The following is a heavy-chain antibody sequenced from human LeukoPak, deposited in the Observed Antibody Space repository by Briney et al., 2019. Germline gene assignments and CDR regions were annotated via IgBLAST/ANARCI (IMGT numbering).Heavy chain of an antibody. CDR1: GFTFSSSW. J-gene: IGHJ4*02. CDR2: IKQDASEK. Sequence: PGGSLRLSCAASGFTFSSSWMTWVRQTPGRGLEWVANIKQDASEKYYVDSAKGRFTISRDNAKNSLYLQMNSLRAEDTAVYYCATSRTFDYWGQGTLVTVSS. V-gene: IGHV3-7*01. D-gene: IGHD1-7*01. CDR3: ATSRTFDY.